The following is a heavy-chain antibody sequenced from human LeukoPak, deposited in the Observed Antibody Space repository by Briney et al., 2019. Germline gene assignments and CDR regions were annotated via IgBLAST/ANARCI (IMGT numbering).Heavy chain of an antibody. J-gene: IGHJ4*02. CDR1: GGSISSYY. V-gene: IGHV4-59*08. CDR2: IYYSGST. CDR3: ARQGYCSSTSCYTGFDY. D-gene: IGHD2-2*02. Sequence: PSETLSLTCTVSGGSISSYYWSWIRQPPGKGLEWIGYIYYSGSTNYNPSLKSRVTISVDTSKNQFSLKLSSVTAADTAVYYCARQGYCSSTSCYTGFDYWGQGTLVTVSS.